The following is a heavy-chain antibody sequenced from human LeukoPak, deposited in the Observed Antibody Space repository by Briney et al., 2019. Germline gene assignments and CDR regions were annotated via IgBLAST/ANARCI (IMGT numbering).Heavy chain of an antibody. CDR1: GYTFTSYY. Sequence: ASVKVSCKASGYTFTSYYMHWVRQAPGQGLEWMGWINPNSGGTNYAQKLQGRVTMTTDTSTSTAYMELRSLRSDDTAVYYCARRMLGYCSSTSCYAGYYYYGMDVWGQGTTVTVSS. CDR3: ARRMLGYCSSTSCYAGYYYYGMDV. CDR2: INPNSGGT. V-gene: IGHV1-2*02. D-gene: IGHD2-2*01. J-gene: IGHJ6*02.